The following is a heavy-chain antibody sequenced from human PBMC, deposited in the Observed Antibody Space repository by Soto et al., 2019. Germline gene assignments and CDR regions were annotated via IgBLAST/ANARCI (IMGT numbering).Heavy chain of an antibody. V-gene: IGHV1-69*06. CDR2: IIPIFGTA. D-gene: IGHD6-13*01. CDR3: ARAPYSSSWQLLNWFDP. J-gene: IGHJ5*02. Sequence: QVQLVQSGAEVKKPGSSVKVSCKASGGTFSSYAISWVRQAPGQGLEWMGGIIPIFGTANYAQKFQGRVTITADKSQSTAYMELSSLRSEDTAVYYCARAPYSSSWQLLNWFDPWGQGTLVTVSS. CDR1: GGTFSSYA.